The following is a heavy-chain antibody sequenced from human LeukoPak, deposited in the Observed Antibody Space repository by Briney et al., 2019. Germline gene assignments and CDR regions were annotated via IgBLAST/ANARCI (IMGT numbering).Heavy chain of an antibody. Sequence: SETLSLTCTVSGGSISSGGYYWSWIRQHPGKGLEWIGYIYYSGSTYYNPSLKSRVTISVDRSKNQFSLKLSSVTAADTAVYYCARGFVGFYYDFWSGYYYFDYWGQGTLVTVSS. CDR3: ARGFVGFYYDFWSGYYYFDY. CDR1: GGSISSGGYY. D-gene: IGHD3-3*01. CDR2: IYYSGST. J-gene: IGHJ4*02. V-gene: IGHV4-31*03.